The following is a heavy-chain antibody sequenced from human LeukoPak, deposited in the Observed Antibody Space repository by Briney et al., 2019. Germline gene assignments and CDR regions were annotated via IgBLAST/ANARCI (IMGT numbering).Heavy chain of an antibody. CDR1: GYTFTSYD. CDR3: ARNDFWSGHYPLDY. V-gene: IGHV1-18*01. J-gene: IGHJ4*02. CDR2: ISAYNGNT. D-gene: IGHD3-3*01. Sequence: ASVKVSCKASGYTFTSYDISWVRQAPGQGLEWMGWISAYNGNTNYAQKLQDRVTMTTDTSTSTAYMELRSLRSDDTAVYYCARNDFWSGHYPLDYWGQGTLVTVSS.